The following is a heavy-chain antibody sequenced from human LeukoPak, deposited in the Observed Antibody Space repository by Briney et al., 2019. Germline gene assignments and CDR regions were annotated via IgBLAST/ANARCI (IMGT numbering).Heavy chain of an antibody. V-gene: IGHV3-33*08. J-gene: IGHJ4*02. CDR1: GFTFSSYW. D-gene: IGHD6-6*01. CDR3: ASQGIAAPGLDY. Sequence: PRGSLRLSCAASGFTFSSYWMSWVRQAPGKGLEWVAVIWYDGSNKYYADSVKGRFTISRDNSKNTLYLQMNSLRAEDTAVYYCASQGIAAPGLDYWGQGTLVTVSS. CDR2: IWYDGSNK.